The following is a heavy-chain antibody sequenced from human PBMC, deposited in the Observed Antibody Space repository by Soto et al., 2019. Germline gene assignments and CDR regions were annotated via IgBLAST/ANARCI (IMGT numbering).Heavy chain of an antibody. CDR1: GYSFTSYW. CDR3: ARHAWREEVVPAAANWFDP. Sequence: PGESLKISCKGSGYSFTSYWIGWVRQMPGKGLEWMGIIYPGDSDTRYSPSFQGQVTISADKSISTAYLQWSSLKASDTAMYYCARHAWREEVVPAAANWFDPWGQGTLVTVSS. D-gene: IGHD2-2*01. V-gene: IGHV5-51*01. J-gene: IGHJ5*02. CDR2: IYPGDSDT.